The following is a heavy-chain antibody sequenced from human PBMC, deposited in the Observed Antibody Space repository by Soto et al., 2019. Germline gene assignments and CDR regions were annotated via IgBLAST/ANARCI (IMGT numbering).Heavy chain of an antibody. CDR3: ARLKLGQWLVPCSFDY. Sequence: PGGSLRLSCGASGCTFSSYGMHWVRQALGKGLEGVAVISYDGSNKYYADSVKGRFTISRDNSKNTLYPQMNXLRAEDTAVYYCARLKLGQWLVPCSFDYWGQGTLLTVCS. J-gene: IGHJ4*02. D-gene: IGHD6-19*01. V-gene: IGHV3-30*03. CDR2: ISYDGSNK. CDR1: GCTFSSYG.